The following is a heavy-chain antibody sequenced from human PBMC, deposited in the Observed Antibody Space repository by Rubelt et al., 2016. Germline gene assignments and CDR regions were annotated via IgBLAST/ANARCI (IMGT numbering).Heavy chain of an antibody. V-gene: IGHV3-53*05. CDR3: ARDRAPPGDYVWGSWLGDLDY. D-gene: IGHD3-16*01. Sequence: SGGSTYYADSVKGRFTISRDNSKNTLYLQMNSLRAEDTAVYYCARDRAPPGDYVWGSWLGDLDYWGQGTLVTVSS. CDR2: SGGST. J-gene: IGHJ4*02.